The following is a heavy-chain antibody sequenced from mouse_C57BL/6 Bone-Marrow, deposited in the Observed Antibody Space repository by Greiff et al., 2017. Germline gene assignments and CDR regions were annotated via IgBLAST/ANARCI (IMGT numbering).Heavy chain of an antibody. D-gene: IGHD1-1*01. CDR3: TTSELITTEVAFLYWYFDV. CDR1: GFNITDDY. Sequence: DVQLQESGAELVRPGASVKLSCKASGFNITDDYMHWVKQRPEQGLEWIGWIDPENGDTDYASKFQGKATITADTSSNTAYLQLSSLTSEDTAVYCCTTSELITTEVAFLYWYFDVWGTGTTVTVSS. V-gene: IGHV14-4*01. CDR2: IDPENGDT. J-gene: IGHJ1*03.